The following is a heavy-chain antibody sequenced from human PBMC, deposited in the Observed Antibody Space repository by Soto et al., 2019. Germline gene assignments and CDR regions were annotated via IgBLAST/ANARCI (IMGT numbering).Heavy chain of an antibody. CDR2: IWYDGSNK. Sequence: GGSLRLSCAASGFTFSSYGMHWVRQAPGKGLEWVAVIWYDGSNKYYADSVKGRFTISRDNSKNKLYLQMNSLRAEDTAVYYCARDHKPLYDSSSDYYYYGMDVWGQGTTVTVSS. V-gene: IGHV3-33*01. CDR3: ARDHKPLYDSSSDYYYYGMDV. J-gene: IGHJ6*02. CDR1: GFTFSSYG. D-gene: IGHD6-13*01.